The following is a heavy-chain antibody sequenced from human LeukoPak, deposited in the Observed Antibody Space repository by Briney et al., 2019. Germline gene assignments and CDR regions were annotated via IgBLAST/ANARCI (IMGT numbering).Heavy chain of an antibody. V-gene: IGHV3-23*01. CDR2: ISGSGGST. CDR3: AKGGNYYYYGMDV. J-gene: IGHJ6*02. D-gene: IGHD3-16*01. CDR1: GFTFSTHW. Sequence: GGSLRLSCVASGFTFSTHWMTWVRQAPGKGLEWVSAISGSGGSTYYADSVKGRFTISRDNSKNTLYLQMNSLRAEDTAVYYCAKGGNYYYYGMDVWGQGTTVTVSS.